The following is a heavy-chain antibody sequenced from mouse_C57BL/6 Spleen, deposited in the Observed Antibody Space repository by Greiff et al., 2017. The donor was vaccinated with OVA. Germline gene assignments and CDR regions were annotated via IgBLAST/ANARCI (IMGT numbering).Heavy chain of an antibody. J-gene: IGHJ2*01. CDR3: TRRDFITTVVADYFDD. CDR2: IDPETGGT. Sequence: VKVVESGAELVRPGASVTLSCKASGYTFTDYEMHWVKQTPVHGLEWIGAIDPETGGTAYNQKFKGKAILTADKSSSTAYMELRSLTSEDSAVYYCTRRDFITTVVADYFDDWGQGTTLTVSS. D-gene: IGHD1-1*01. V-gene: IGHV1-15*01. CDR1: GYTFTDYE.